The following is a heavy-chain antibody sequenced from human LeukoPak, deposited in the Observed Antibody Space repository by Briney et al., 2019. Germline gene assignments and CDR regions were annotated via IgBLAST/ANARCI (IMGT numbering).Heavy chain of an antibody. Sequence: SETLSLTCNVSGDSISGSYWTWIRHPTGKGLEWIGRIYTTRTTYYNPSLKSRLTLSVEASKKQISLKLTSVTAADTAVYYCATIIGQGGFLNTWGQGTPVTVSP. J-gene: IGHJ5*02. V-gene: IGHV4-4*07. CDR1: GDSISGSY. D-gene: IGHD1-20*01. CDR2: IYTTRTT. CDR3: ATIIGQGGFLNT.